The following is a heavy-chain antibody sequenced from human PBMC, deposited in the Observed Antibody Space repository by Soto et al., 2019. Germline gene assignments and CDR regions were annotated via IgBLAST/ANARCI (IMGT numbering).Heavy chain of an antibody. CDR2: IIPIFGTA. Sequence: QVQLVQSGAEVKKPGSSVKVSCKASGGTFSSYAISWVRQAPGQGLEWMGGIIPIFGTANYAQKFQGRVTITADESTSTADMELSSLRSEDTAVYYCARDPRNHCRSTSCPPRDYYYYGMDVWGQGTTVTVSS. CDR1: GGTFSSYA. V-gene: IGHV1-69*01. D-gene: IGHD2-2*01. J-gene: IGHJ6*02. CDR3: ARDPRNHCRSTSCPPRDYYYYGMDV.